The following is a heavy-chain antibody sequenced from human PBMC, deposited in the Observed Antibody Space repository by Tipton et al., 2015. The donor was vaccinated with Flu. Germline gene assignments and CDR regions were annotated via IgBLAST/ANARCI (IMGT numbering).Heavy chain of an antibody. D-gene: IGHD2-2*01. J-gene: IGHJ4*02. CDR2: IYNSEYT. CDR1: GGSIGSYY. V-gene: IGHV4-4*08. CDR3: ARDPSLGMPDYFDS. Sequence: TLSLTCTVSGGSIGSYYWNWLRQPPGKGLEWIGYIYNSEYTKYNPSLKSRITISVDSSRKQFSLQLTSVTAADTAVYYCARDPSLGMPDYFDSWGQGTLGNVSS.